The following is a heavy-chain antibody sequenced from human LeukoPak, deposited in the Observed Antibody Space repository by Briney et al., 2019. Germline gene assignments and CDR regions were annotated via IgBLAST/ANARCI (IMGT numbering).Heavy chain of an antibody. D-gene: IGHD2-15*01. CDR2: IIPIFGTA. J-gene: IGHJ4*02. Sequence: SVKVSCKASGGTFSSYAISWVRQAPGQGLEWTGGIIPIFGTANYAQKFQGRVTITADESTSTAYMELSSLRSEDTAVYYCARVVDNCSGGSCYSALFDYWGQGTLVTVSS. CDR1: GGTFSSYA. V-gene: IGHV1-69*13. CDR3: ARVVDNCSGGSCYSALFDY.